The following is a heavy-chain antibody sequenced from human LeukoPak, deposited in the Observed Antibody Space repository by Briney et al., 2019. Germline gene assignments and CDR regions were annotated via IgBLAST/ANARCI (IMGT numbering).Heavy chain of an antibody. J-gene: IGHJ4*02. CDR3: ARAGLDGYNALDY. CDR1: GFTFSSYA. D-gene: IGHD5-24*01. CDR2: ISGSGGST. Sequence: GGSLRLSCAASGFTFSSYAMSWVRQAPGKGLEWVSAISGSGGSTYYADSVKGRFTISRDNSKNTLYLQMNSLRAEDTAVYYCARAGLDGYNALDYWGQGTLVTVSS. V-gene: IGHV3-23*01.